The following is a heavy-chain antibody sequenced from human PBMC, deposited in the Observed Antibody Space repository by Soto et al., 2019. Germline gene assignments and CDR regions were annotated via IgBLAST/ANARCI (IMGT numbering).Heavy chain of an antibody. J-gene: IGHJ6*02. CDR1: GGSVNTGDNY. CDR3: AREPLDGMDV. V-gene: IGHV4-30-4*01. Sequence: HVQLHQSGPRLVKPSQTLSLECSVIGGSVNTGDNYWSWVRQSPGRGLEWIGYIYHTGNTFYTPALETRVTMSVDASKNQFSLTLTSVTAADTAVYFCAREPLDGMDVWGQGTNVTVSS. CDR2: IYHTGNT.